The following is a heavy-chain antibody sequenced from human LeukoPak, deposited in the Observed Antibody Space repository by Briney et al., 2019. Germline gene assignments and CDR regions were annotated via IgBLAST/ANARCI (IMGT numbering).Heavy chain of an antibody. CDR1: GGSISSYY. J-gene: IGHJ4*02. Sequence: SETLSLTCTVSGGSISSYYWSWIRQPPGKGLEWIGYIYYSGSTNYNPSLKSRVTISVDTSKNQFSLKLSSVTAADTAVYYCARAANDYVWGSYRYFDYWGQGTLVTVSS. CDR2: IYYSGST. CDR3: ARAANDYVWGSYRYFDY. V-gene: IGHV4-59*01. D-gene: IGHD3-16*02.